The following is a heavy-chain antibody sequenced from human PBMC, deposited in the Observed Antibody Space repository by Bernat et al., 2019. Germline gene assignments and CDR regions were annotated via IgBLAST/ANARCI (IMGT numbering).Heavy chain of an antibody. V-gene: IGHV3-48*01. CDR2: ISSSSSTI. J-gene: IGHJ6*02. CDR3: AIDGAPYYDFWSGYYWYYYYGMDV. Sequence: VQLVESGGGVVQPGRSLRLSCAASGFTFSSYGMHWVRQAPGKGLEWVSYISSSSSTIYYADYVKGRFTISRDNDKNSLYLKMGSLRAEDMAVYYGAIDGAPYYDFWSGYYWYYYYGMDVWGQGTTVTVSS. D-gene: IGHD3-3*01. CDR1: GFTFSSYG.